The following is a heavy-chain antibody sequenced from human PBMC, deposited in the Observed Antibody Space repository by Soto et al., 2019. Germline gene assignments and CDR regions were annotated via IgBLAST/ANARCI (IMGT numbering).Heavy chain of an antibody. D-gene: IGHD1-20*01. Sequence: EVQLLESGGGLVQPGGSLRLSCAASGFTFSSYAMSWVRQAPGKGLEWVSAISGSGGSTYYADSVKGRFTISRDNSKNTLYLQMNSLRAEDTAVYYCAKDGDSITGTGINAFDIWGQGTMVTVSS. CDR1: GFTFSSYA. CDR2: ISGSGGST. CDR3: AKDGDSITGTGINAFDI. J-gene: IGHJ3*02. V-gene: IGHV3-23*01.